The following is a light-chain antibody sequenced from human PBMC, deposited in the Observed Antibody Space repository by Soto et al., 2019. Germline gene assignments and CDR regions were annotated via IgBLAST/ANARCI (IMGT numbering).Light chain of an antibody. CDR1: QSVSSSY. Sequence: EIVLTQSPGTLSLSPGERATLSCRASQSVSSSYLAWYQQKPGQAPRLLIYGASSRATGIPDRFSGSGSGTDFTLTISRLEPEDFAVYYSQQYVSSPSTFGQGTRLEIK. V-gene: IGKV3-20*01. CDR3: QQYVSSPST. J-gene: IGKJ5*01. CDR2: GAS.